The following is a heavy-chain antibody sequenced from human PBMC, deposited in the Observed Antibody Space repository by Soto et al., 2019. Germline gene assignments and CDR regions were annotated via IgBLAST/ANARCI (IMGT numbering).Heavy chain of an antibody. D-gene: IGHD1-26*01. Sequence: QVQLVQSGAEVKKPGASVKVSCKTSGYTFTNFGLSWVRQAPGQGLEWMGWISAYNGNTNYAQNFQGRVTMTTDTSTSTEYIELRSLRSEDTAVYFCASGRTPIDYWGQGTLVTVSS. CDR2: ISAYNGNT. V-gene: IGHV1-18*01. CDR3: ASGRTPIDY. J-gene: IGHJ4*02. CDR1: GYTFTNFG.